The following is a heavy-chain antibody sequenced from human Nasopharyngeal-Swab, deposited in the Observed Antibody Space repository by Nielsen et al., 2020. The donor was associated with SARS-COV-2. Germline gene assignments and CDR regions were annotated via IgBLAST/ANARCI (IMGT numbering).Heavy chain of an antibody. D-gene: IGHD3-10*01. CDR3: AREGYYGSGSYAPFDY. CDR1: GGTFSSYA. CDR2: IIPIFGTA. J-gene: IGHJ4*02. V-gene: IGHV1-69*13. Sequence: SVKVSCKASGGTFSSYAISWVRQAPGQGLGWMGGIIPIFGTANYAQKFQGRVTITADESTSTAYMELSSLRSEDTAVYYCAREGYYGSGSYAPFDYWGQGALVTVSS.